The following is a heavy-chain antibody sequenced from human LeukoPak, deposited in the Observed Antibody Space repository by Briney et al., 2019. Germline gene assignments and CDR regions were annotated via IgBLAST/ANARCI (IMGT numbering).Heavy chain of an antibody. J-gene: IGHJ3*02. D-gene: IGHD1-1*01. Sequence: GGTLRLSCAASGFTFSNYGMNWVRQAPGKGLEWVSGITSSGITYYADSVKGRFTVSRDNSKNTLYLQMNSLRAEDRAVYYCAKVTRGWNPHDAFDIWGQGTMVTVSS. V-gene: IGHV3-23*01. CDR2: ITSSGIT. CDR3: AKVTRGWNPHDAFDI. CDR1: GFTFSNYG.